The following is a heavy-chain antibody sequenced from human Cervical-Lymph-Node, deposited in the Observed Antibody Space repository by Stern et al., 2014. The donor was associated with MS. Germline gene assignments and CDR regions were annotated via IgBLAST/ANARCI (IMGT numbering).Heavy chain of an antibody. CDR1: GFTFSSYG. CDR3: ARAGDYYDSSGVY. J-gene: IGHJ4*02. V-gene: IGHV3-33*01. D-gene: IGHD3-22*01. CDR2: IWYDGSNK. Sequence: QVQLVESGGGVVQPGRSLRLSCAASGFTFSSYGMHWVRQAPGKGLEWVAVIWYDGSNKYYADSVKGRFTISRDNSKNTLYLQMNSLRAEDTAVYYCARAGDYYDSSGVYWGQGTLVTVSS.